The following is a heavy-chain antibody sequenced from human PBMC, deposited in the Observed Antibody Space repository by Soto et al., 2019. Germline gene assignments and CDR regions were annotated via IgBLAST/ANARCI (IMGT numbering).Heavy chain of an antibody. CDR1: GFTFSSYA. J-gene: IGHJ6*02. CDR2: ISYDGSNK. D-gene: IGHD1-26*01. CDR3: ARTPGRTFYYYGMDV. V-gene: IGHV3-30-3*01. Sequence: QVQLVESGGGVVQPGRSLRLSCAASGFTFSSYAMHWVRQAPGKGLEWVAVISYDGSNKYYADSVKGRFTISRDNSKNTLYLQMNSLRAEDTAVYYCARTPGRTFYYYGMDVWGQGTTVTVSS.